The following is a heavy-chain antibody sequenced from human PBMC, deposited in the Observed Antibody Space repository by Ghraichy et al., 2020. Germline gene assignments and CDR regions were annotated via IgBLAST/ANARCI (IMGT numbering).Heavy chain of an antibody. Sequence: SETLFLTCSVSGDSINRGYYWGWIRQPPGKGLEWIGSIFHSETAYYNPSLKSRVTISVDTSKNQFSLRLKSVTAADTAMYYCARVQWDSGDWFPLRWLDPWGQGSLVIVSS. J-gene: IGHJ5*02. CDR3: ARVQWDSGDWFPLRWLDP. D-gene: IGHD3-9*01. CDR2: IFHSETA. CDR1: GDSINRGYY. V-gene: IGHV4-38-2*02.